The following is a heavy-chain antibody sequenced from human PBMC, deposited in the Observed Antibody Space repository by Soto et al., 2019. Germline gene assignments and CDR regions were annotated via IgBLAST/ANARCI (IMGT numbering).Heavy chain of an antibody. V-gene: IGHV3-23*01. Sequence: EVQLLESGGGLVQPGGYLRLSCAASGFTFNNYAMSWVRQAPGKGLEWVSGISGSGASTSYADSVKGRFTISRDNSKNTMYLQMNSLRGEDTAVYYCAKAVASGWTRNWFDPWGQGTLVTVSS. D-gene: IGHD6-19*01. CDR2: ISGSGAST. J-gene: IGHJ5*02. CDR1: GFTFNNYA. CDR3: AKAVASGWTRNWFDP.